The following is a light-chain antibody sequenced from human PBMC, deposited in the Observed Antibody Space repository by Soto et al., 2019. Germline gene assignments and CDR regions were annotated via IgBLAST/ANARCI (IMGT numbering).Light chain of an antibody. CDR1: SSNIGAGYD. CDR2: GNT. Sequence: QPVLTQPPSVSGAPGQRVTISCTGSSSNIGAGYDVHWYQQLPGTAPKLLISGNTNRPSGVPDRFSGSKSGTSASLAITGLQAEDEADYFCQSYDSSLSGPLFGGGTKLTVL. CDR3: QSYDSSLSGPL. V-gene: IGLV1-40*01. J-gene: IGLJ2*01.